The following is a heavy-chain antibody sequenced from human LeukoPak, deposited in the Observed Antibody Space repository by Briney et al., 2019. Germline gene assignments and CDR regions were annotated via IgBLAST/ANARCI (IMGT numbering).Heavy chain of an antibody. CDR2: IKQDGSEK. J-gene: IGHJ4*02. CDR1: GFTFSSYG. V-gene: IGHV3-7*01. D-gene: IGHD4/OR15-4a*01. CDR3: AREEYGGYFDY. Sequence: PGGSLRLSCAASGFTFSSYGMSWVRQAPGKGLEWVANIKQDGSEKYYVDSVKGRFTISRDNAKNSLYLQMNSLRAEDTAVYYCAREEYGGYFDYWGQGTLVTVSS.